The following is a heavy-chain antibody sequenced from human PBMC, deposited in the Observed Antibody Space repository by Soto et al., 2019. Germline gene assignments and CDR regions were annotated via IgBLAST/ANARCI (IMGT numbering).Heavy chain of an antibody. J-gene: IGHJ4*02. CDR2: VYSSGTT. D-gene: IGHD3-10*01. CDR3: ARDIGSYAYGEGY. V-gene: IGHV4-4*07. Sequence: QVQLQESGPGLVKPSETLSLTCSVSGGSINSYWWSWIRQPAGKGLEWIGRVYSSGTTDYNPSLNSRATRSVETSKNQFSLKLSSVTAADTAVYSCARDIGSYAYGEGYWGQGIQVTVSS. CDR1: GGSINSYW.